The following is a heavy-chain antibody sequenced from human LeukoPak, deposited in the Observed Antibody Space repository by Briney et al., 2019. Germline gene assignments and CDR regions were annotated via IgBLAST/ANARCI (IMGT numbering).Heavy chain of an antibody. D-gene: IGHD3-9*01. CDR2: INSDGSST. V-gene: IGHV3-74*01. CDR1: GFTFSSYW. Sequence: PGGSLRLSCAASGFTFSSYWMHWVRQAPGKGLVWVSRINSDGSSTSYADSVEGRFTISRDNAKNTLYLQMNSLRAEDTAVYYCARGLRYFDWPLDYWGQGTLVTVSS. J-gene: IGHJ4*02. CDR3: ARGLRYFDWPLDY.